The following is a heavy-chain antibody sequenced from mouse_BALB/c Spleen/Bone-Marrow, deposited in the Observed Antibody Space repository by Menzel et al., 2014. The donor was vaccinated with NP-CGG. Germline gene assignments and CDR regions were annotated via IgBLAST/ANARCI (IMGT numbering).Heavy chain of an antibody. CDR2: IDPYNGDT. Sequence: EVQGVESGPELVKPGASVKVSCKASGYSFTDYNMYCVKQSHGKSLEWIGYIDPYNGDTTYNQKFKGKATLTVDKSSSTAFIHLNSLTSEDSAVYYCTRYYRYDYWYFDVWGTGTTVTVSS. CDR3: TRYYRYDYWYFDV. J-gene: IGHJ1*03. CDR1: GYSFTDYN. D-gene: IGHD2-14*01. V-gene: IGHV1S135*01.